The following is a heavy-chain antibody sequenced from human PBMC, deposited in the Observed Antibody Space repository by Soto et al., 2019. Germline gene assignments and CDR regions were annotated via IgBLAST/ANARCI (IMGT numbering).Heavy chain of an antibody. D-gene: IGHD7-27*01. CDR3: GKVAGLGIGAFDL. CDR1: GFTFSSYA. CDR2: ISDSGSST. V-gene: IGHV3-23*01. Sequence: GGSLRLSCAASGFTFSSYAMSWVRQAPGKGLEWVSAISDSGSSTYYADSVKGRFTISRDNSKNTLYLQMNSLRAEDAAVYCCGKVAGLGIGAFDLWGQGTMVTVSS. J-gene: IGHJ3*01.